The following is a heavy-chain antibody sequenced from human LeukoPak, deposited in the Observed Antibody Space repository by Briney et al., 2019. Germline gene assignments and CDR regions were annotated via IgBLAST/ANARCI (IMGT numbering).Heavy chain of an antibody. CDR3: ARGRGDSSGYFTYFDY. CDR1: GFTFSDTW. V-gene: IGHV3-74*01. CDR2: IKNDGITT. D-gene: IGHD3-22*01. J-gene: IGHJ4*02. Sequence: GGSLRLSCAASGFTFSDTWMHWFRQAPGKGLVWVSYIKNDGITTAYADSVKGRFTISRDNAMNTLYLQMNSLRAEDTAVYYCARGRGDSSGYFTYFDYWGQGTLVTVSS.